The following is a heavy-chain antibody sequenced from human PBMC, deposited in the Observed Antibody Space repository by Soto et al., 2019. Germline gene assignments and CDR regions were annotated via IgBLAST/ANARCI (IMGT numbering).Heavy chain of an antibody. V-gene: IGHV3-23*01. J-gene: IGHJ4*02. CDR3: VKAEIRAAGPRDYFDY. D-gene: IGHD6-19*01. CDR1: GFTFSSYA. Sequence: GGSLRLSCAASGFTFSSYAMSWVRQAPGKGLEWVSAISGSGGSTYYADSVKGRFTISRDNSKNTLYLQMNSLRAEDTAVYYCVKAEIRAAGPRDYFDYWGQGTLVTVSS. CDR2: ISGSGGST.